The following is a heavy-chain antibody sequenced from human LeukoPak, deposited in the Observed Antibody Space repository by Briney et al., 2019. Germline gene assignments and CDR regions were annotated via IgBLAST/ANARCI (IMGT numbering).Heavy chain of an antibody. Sequence: GRSLRLSCAASGFTFSSYWTNWVRHAPGKGLEWVANIKQDGNERYYVDSAKGRFTISRDNAKNSLYLQMNSLGAEDTAVYYCARGPWTARDYFDYWGHGTLVTVSS. J-gene: IGHJ4*01. D-gene: IGHD3/OR15-3a*01. CDR3: ARGPWTARDYFDY. CDR2: IKQDGNER. V-gene: IGHV3-7*03. CDR1: GFTFSSYW.